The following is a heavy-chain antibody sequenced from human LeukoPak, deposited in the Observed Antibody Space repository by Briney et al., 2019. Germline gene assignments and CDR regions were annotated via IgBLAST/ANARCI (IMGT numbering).Heavy chain of an antibody. J-gene: IGHJ4*02. V-gene: IGHV3-23*01. CDR1: GFTFSSYA. CDR3: ANSNRGYSYGEYDY. CDR2: ISGSGGST. D-gene: IGHD5-18*01. Sequence: GGSLRLSCAASGFTFSSYAMSWVRQAPGKGLEWVSAISGSGGSTYYADSVKGRFTISRDNSKNTLYLQMNSLRAEDTAVYYCANSNRGYSYGEYDYWGQGTLVTVSS.